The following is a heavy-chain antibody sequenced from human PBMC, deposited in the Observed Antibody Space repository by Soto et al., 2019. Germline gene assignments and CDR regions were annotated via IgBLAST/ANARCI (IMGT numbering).Heavy chain of an antibody. Sequence: SETLSLTCTVSGGSISSYYWSWIRQPPGKGLEWIGYIYYSGSTNYNPSLKSRVTISVDTSKNQFSLKLSSVTAADTAVYYCARDHVINPPWWRFGELSPYYYYGMDVWGQGTTVTVSS. V-gene: IGHV4-59*01. CDR2: IYYSGST. J-gene: IGHJ6*02. D-gene: IGHD3-10*01. CDR3: ARDHVINPPWWRFGELSPYYYYGMDV. CDR1: GGSISSYY.